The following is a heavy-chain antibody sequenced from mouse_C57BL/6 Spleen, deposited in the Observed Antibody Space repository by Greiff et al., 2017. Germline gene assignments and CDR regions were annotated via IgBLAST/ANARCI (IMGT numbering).Heavy chain of an antibody. V-gene: IGHV5-17*01. CDR2: ISRGSSTI. CDR3: ARRLTWYYFDY. D-gene: IGHD3-2*02. Sequence: EVKLVESGGGLVKPGGSLKLSCAASGFTFSDYGMHWVRQAPGKGLEWVAYISRGSSTIYYADTVKGRFTISRDNAKNTLFLQMTSLRSEDTAMYYCARRLTWYYFDYWGQGTTLTVSS. CDR1: GFTFSDYG. J-gene: IGHJ2*01.